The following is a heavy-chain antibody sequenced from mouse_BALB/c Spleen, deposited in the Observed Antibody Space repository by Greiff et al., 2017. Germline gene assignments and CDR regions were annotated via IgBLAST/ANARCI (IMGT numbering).Heavy chain of an antibody. CDR3: ARAQTGNWYFDV. J-gene: IGHJ1*01. Sequence: EVQLVESGGGLVQPGGSLRLSCAPSGFTFTDYYMSWVRQPPGKALEWLGFIRNKANGYTTEYSASVKGRFTISRDNSQSILYLQMNTLRAEDSATYYCARAQTGNWYFDVWGAGTTVTVSS. V-gene: IGHV7-3*02. CDR2: IRNKANGYTT. D-gene: IGHD4-1*01. CDR1: GFTFTDYY.